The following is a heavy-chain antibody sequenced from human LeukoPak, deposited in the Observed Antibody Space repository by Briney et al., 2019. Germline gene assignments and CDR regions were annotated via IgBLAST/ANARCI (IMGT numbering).Heavy chain of an antibody. V-gene: IGHV1-18*01. CDR3: ARDTAVAGKLGGVDY. D-gene: IGHD6-19*01. CDR1: GYTFTSYG. Sequence: GASVKVSCKASGYTFTSYGISWVRQAPGQGLEWMGWISAYNGNTNYAQKLQGRVTMTTDTSTSTAYMELRSLRSDDTAVYYCARDTAVAGKLGGVDYWGQGTLVTVSS. CDR2: ISAYNGNT. J-gene: IGHJ4*02.